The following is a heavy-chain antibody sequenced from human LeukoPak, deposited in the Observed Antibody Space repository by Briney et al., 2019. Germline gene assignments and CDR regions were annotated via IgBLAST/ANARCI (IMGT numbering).Heavy chain of an antibody. Sequence: GGSLRLSCAASGFSFSSYAMSWVRQTPERGLEWVSSISTRGASTYYADSVKGRFTVSRDNSKDTLYLQMNSLTAEDTAHYYCTSSFDYWGQGILVTVSS. CDR1: GFSFSSYA. J-gene: IGHJ4*02. V-gene: IGHV3-23*01. CDR3: TSSFDY. D-gene: IGHD2-2*01. CDR2: ISTRGAST.